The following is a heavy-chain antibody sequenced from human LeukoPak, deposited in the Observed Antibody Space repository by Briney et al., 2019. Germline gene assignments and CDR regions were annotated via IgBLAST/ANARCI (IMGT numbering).Heavy chain of an antibody. CDR1: GGSISSGDYY. J-gene: IGHJ6*02. D-gene: IGHD3-10*01. Sequence: SQTLSLTCTVSGGSISSGDYYWRWIRQPPGKGLEWIGYIYYSGSTYYNPSLKSRVTISVDASKNQFSLKLSSVTAADTAVYYCAREGTDYYYGSGSYYPLGMDVWGQGTTVTVSS. CDR3: AREGTDYYYGSGSYYPLGMDV. V-gene: IGHV4-30-4*01. CDR2: IYYSGST.